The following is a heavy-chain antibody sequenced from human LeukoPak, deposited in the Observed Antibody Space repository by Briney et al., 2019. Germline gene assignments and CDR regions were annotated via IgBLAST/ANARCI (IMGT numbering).Heavy chain of an antibody. CDR3: AKVETSGGANCYALDY. V-gene: IGHV3-23*01. CDR2: ISGSDGST. D-gene: IGHD2-2*01. Sequence: GGSLRLSCAASGFAFSSYAMTWVRQAPDKGLEWVSAISGSDGSTYYADSVKGRFTISRDDSQNTLYLQMNSLSAEDTAVYYCAKVETSGGANCYALDYWGQGTLVTVSS. J-gene: IGHJ4*02. CDR1: GFAFSSYA.